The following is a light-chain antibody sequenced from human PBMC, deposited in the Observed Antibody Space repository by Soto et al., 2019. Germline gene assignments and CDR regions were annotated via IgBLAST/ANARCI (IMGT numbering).Light chain of an antibody. Sequence: QSVLTQPASVSGSPGQSITISCTGTSSDVGAYNYVSWYQQYPGKAPKLMIYGVTNRPSGVSNRFSGSKTGNTASLTISELQAEDEADYYCFSHRGGDSHVFGTGTKVTVL. J-gene: IGLJ1*01. V-gene: IGLV2-14*01. CDR1: SSDVGAYNY. CDR3: FSHRGGDSHV. CDR2: GVT.